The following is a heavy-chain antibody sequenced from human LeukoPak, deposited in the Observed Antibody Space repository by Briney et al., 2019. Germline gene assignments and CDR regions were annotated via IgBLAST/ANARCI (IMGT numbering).Heavy chain of an antibody. CDR1: GYTFTDYY. V-gene: IGHV1-2*02. CDR2: INPNSGDT. J-gene: IGHJ2*01. Sequence: ASVKVSCKASGYTFTDYYMHWVRQAPGQGLEWMGWINPNSGDTNYAQKFQGRVTMTRDTSISTAYMELSRLRSDDTAVYYCARDGAPGYCSSTSCYRWWYFDLWGRGTLVTVSS. CDR3: ARDGAPGYCSSTSCYRWWYFDL. D-gene: IGHD2-2*01.